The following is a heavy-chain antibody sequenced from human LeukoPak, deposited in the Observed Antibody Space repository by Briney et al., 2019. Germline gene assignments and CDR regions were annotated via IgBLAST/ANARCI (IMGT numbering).Heavy chain of an antibody. CDR3: ARGMAAAYDYNWFDP. V-gene: IGHV4-4*07. CDR1: GGSISSYY. J-gene: IGHJ5*02. D-gene: IGHD5-12*01. Sequence: PSETLSLTCTVSGGSISSYYWSWIRQPAGEGLEWIGRIYASGSTRYNTSLKSRVTMSVDTSKNHFSLKLSSVTAADTAVYFCARGMAAAYDYNWFDPWGQGTLVTVSS. CDR2: IYASGST.